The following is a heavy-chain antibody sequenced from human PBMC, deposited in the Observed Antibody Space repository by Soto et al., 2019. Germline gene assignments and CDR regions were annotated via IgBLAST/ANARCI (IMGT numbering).Heavy chain of an antibody. CDR3: ARTTNGYFGY. CDR1: GFTFRDYT. J-gene: IGHJ4*02. D-gene: IGHD1-1*01. V-gene: IGHV3-23*03. Sequence: EVQLLESGGGLAQPGGSLTLSCAASGFTFRDYTMTWVRQAPGQVLECISVILSDYNTFYAGSVRGRFTISRDNSKNTIYLEMNSLRAEDTAVYYCARTTNGYFGYWGQGALVTVSS. CDR2: ILSDYNT.